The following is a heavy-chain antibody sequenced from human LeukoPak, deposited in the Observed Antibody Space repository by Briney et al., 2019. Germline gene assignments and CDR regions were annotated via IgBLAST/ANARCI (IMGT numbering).Heavy chain of an antibody. CDR1: GDSISGKTYS. CDR3: VGYRSGSNRFDY. CDR2: MYYSENT. D-gene: IGHD6-19*01. Sequence: SETLSLTCTVSGDSISGKTYSWGWVRQPPGKGLEWIGYMYYSENTYYNPSLKSRVTISVDTSRIQFSLKPSSVTAADTAVYYCVGYRSGSNRFDYWGQGTLVTVSS. V-gene: IGHV4-39*01. J-gene: IGHJ4*02.